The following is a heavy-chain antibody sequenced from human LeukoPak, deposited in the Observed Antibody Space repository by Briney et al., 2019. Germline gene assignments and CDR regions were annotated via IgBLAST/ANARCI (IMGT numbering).Heavy chain of an antibody. D-gene: IGHD2-8*01. V-gene: IGHV3-33*06. CDR2: IWYDGSHE. Sequence: PGGSLRLSCAASGFTFSTSGMLWVRQAPGKGLDWGAVIWYDGSHEFYADSVKGRFAISRDNSKHTLYLQINRLRAEDTAIYYCAKAYCTRNGCFADFWGQGTLVTVSS. CDR3: AKAYCTRNGCFADF. CDR1: GFTFSTSG. J-gene: IGHJ4*02.